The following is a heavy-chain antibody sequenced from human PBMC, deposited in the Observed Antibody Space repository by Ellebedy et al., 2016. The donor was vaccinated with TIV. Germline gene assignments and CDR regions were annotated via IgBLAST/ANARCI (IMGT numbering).Heavy chain of an antibody. V-gene: IGHV4-59*12. D-gene: IGHD2-2*01. J-gene: IGHJ6*02. CDR3: ARVGPYIVVVPAASPGYYYYGMDV. CDR2: DHYSGST. Sequence: MPSETLSPTCTVSGGSISSYYWSWIRLPPGKGLEWIGYDHYSGSTNYNPSLKSRVTITVDKSKNQFSLKLSSVTAADTAVYYCARVGPYIVVVPAASPGYYYYGMDVWGQGTTVTVSS. CDR1: GGSISSYY.